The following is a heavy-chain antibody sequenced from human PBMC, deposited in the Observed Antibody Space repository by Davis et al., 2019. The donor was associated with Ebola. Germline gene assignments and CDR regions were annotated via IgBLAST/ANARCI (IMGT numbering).Heavy chain of an antibody. D-gene: IGHD3/OR15-3a*01. CDR3: ARSQWTIDY. V-gene: IGHV1-18*01. CDR2: ISGYNGNT. J-gene: IGHJ4*02. CDR1: GYTFIDYA. Sequence: ASVKVSCKASGYTFIDYAMTWVRQAPGQGLEWMGWISGYNGNTHYAPKFQGRVTMTTDTSTSTAYMELRSLRSDDTATYYCARSQWTIDYWGQGTLVTVSS.